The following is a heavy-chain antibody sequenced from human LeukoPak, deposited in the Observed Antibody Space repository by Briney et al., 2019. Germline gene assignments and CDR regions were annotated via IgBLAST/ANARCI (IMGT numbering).Heavy chain of an antibody. D-gene: IGHD6-13*01. V-gene: IGHV4-39*07. Sequence: SETLSLTCTVSGGSISSSSYYWGWLRQPPGKGLEWIGSIYYSGSTYYNPSLKSRVTISVDTSKNQFSLKLSSVTAADTAVYYCARGLPGLEAAADNWFDPWGQGTLVTVSS. J-gene: IGHJ5*02. CDR1: GGSISSSSYY. CDR2: IYYSGST. CDR3: ARGLPGLEAAADNWFDP.